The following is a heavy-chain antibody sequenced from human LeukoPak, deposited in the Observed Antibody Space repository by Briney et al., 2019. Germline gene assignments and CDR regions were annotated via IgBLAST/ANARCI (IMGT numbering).Heavy chain of an antibody. CDR3: AKLFDSGTYNNFFRY. J-gene: IGHJ4*02. CDR2: ITATSSST. D-gene: IGHD3-10*01. V-gene: IGHV3-23*01. CDR1: GFTFSSYA. Sequence: GGSLRLSCAASGFTFSSYAMSWVRQAPGKGLEWVSAITATSSSTYDADSVQGRFTISRDNSKNTLFLQMNSLRPEDTAIYYCAKLFDSGTYNNFFRYWGQGTLVTVSS.